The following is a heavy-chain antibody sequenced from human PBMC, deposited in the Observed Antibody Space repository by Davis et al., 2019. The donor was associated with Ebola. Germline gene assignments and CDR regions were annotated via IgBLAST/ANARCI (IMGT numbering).Heavy chain of an antibody. CDR1: GFTFSSYG. Sequence: GESLKISCAASGFTFSSYGMHWVRQAPGKGLEWVAVISYNGSNKYYADSVKGRFTISRHNSKNTLYLQMNSLRSDDTAVYYCARGGGGKYGVGAFDIWGQGTMVTVSS. V-gene: IGHV3-30*03. J-gene: IGHJ3*02. CDR3: ARGGGGKYGVGAFDI. CDR2: ISYNGSNK. D-gene: IGHD4-17*01.